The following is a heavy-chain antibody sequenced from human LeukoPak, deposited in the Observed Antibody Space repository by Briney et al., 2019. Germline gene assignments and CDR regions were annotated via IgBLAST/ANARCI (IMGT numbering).Heavy chain of an antibody. Sequence: GASVKASCKASGYTFTSYGISWVRQAPGQGLEWMGWISAYNGNTNYAQKLQGRVTITTDTSTSTAYMELRSLRSDDTAVYYCARDRAGMVRGVFDYWGQGTLVTVSS. V-gene: IGHV1-18*01. J-gene: IGHJ4*02. CDR1: GYTFTSYG. CDR3: ARDRAGMVRGVFDY. D-gene: IGHD3-10*01. CDR2: ISAYNGNT.